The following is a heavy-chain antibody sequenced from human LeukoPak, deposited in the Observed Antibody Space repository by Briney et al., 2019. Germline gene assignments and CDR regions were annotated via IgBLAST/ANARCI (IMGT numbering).Heavy chain of an antibody. D-gene: IGHD5-24*01. Sequence: SVKVSCKASGGTFSSYAISWVRQAPGQGLEWMGRIIPILGIANYAQKFQGRVTITADKSTSTAYMELSSLRSEDTAVYYCAPSLEEMATTPYYYGMDVWGQGTTVAVSS. CDR3: APSLEEMATTPYYYGMDV. CDR2: IIPILGIA. V-gene: IGHV1-69*04. CDR1: GGTFSSYA. J-gene: IGHJ6*02.